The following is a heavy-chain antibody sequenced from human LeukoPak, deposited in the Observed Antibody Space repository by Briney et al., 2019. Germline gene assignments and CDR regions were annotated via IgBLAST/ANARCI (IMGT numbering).Heavy chain of an antibody. J-gene: IGHJ6*02. Sequence: GGSLRLSCAASGFTFSSYAMHWVRQAPGKGLEWVAVISYDGSNKYYADSVKGRFTISRDNSKNTLYLQMNSLRAEDTAVYYCARGFPPSGWPTYNYYGMDVWGQGTTVTVSS. V-gene: IGHV3-30-3*01. D-gene: IGHD6-19*01. CDR3: ARGFPPSGWPTYNYYGMDV. CDR1: GFTFSSYA. CDR2: ISYDGSNK.